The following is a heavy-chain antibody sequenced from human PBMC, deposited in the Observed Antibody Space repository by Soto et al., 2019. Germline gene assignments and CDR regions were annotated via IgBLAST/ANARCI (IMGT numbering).Heavy chain of an antibody. D-gene: IGHD1-1*01. CDR2: IYYSGST. V-gene: IGHV4-59*01. J-gene: IGHJ6*02. CDR1: GGSISSYY. CDR3: ARAPPDRYLSYYYYYGMVV. Sequence: TLSLTCTVSGGSISSYYWSWIRQPPGKVLEWIGYIYYSGSTNYNPSLKSRVTISVDTSKNQFSLKLSSVTAADTAVYYCARAPPDRYLSYYYYYGMVVWGQGTTVTVSS.